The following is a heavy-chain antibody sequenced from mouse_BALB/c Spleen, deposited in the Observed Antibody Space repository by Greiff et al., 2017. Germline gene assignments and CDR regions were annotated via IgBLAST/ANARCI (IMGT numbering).Heavy chain of an antibody. CDR2: IWSDGST. CDR3: ARLYGTGAMDY. Sequence: QVQLKESGPDLVAPSQSLSITCTVSGFSLTSYGVHWVRQPPGKDLEGLVVIWSDGSTTYNSALKSRLSISKDNSKSQVFLKMNSLKTDDTAMYYCARLYGTGAMDYWGQGTSVPVSS. J-gene: IGHJ4*01. CDR1: GFSLTSYG. V-gene: IGHV2-6-2*01. D-gene: IGHD1-1*01.